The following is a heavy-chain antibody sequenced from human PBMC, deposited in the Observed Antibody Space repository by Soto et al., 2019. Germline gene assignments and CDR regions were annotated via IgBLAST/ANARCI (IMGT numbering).Heavy chain of an antibody. CDR3: ARGGDSGSYYTGYYYYYGMDV. V-gene: IGHV1-2*04. J-gene: IGHJ6*02. CDR2: INPNSGGT. CDR1: GYTFTGYY. Sequence: QVQLVQSGAEVKKPGASVKVSCKASGYTFTGYYMHWVRQAPGQGLEWMGWINPNSGGTNYAQKVQGWVTMTMDTSISTAYMEMSRLRSDDTAVYYCARGGDSGSYYTGYYYYYGMDVWGQGTTVTVSS. D-gene: IGHD1-26*01.